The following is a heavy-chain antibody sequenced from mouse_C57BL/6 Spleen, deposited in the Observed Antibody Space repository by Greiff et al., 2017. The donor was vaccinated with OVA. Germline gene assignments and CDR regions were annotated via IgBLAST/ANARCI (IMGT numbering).Heavy chain of an antibody. CDR3: ARALTWAYFDY. D-gene: IGHD4-1*01. CDR2: IDPSDSET. V-gene: IGHV1-52*01. Sequence: QVQLKQPGAELVRPGSSVKLSCKASGYTFTSYWMHWVKQRPIQGLEWIGNIDPSDSETHYNQKFKDKATLTVDKSSSTAYMQLSSLTSEDSAVYYCARALTWAYFDYWGQGTTLTVSS. J-gene: IGHJ2*01. CDR1: GYTFTSYW.